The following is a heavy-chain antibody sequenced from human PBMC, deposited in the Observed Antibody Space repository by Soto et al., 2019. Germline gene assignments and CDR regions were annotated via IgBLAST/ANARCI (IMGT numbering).Heavy chain of an antibody. CDR2: ISGSSSTI. V-gene: IGHV3-48*01. CDR1: GFTFSNYN. J-gene: IGHJ4*02. D-gene: IGHD4-4*01. CDR3: ARGPHYSNLDY. Sequence: PGGSLRLSCAASGFTFSNYNMNWVRQAPGKGLEWVSYISGSSSTIYYADSVKGRFTISRDNSKNTLYLQMNSLRAEDTAVYYCARGPHYSNLDYWGEGTLVTVSS.